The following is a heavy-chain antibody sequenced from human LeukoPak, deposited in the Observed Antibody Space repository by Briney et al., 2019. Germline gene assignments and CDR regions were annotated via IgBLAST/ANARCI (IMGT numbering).Heavy chain of an antibody. D-gene: IGHD6-19*01. Sequence: GGSLRLSCAASGFAFSSYAMSWVRQSPGKGLEWVSAISGSGGSTYYADSVKGRFTISRDNSRNTLYLQMNSLRAEDTAVHYCAKLYSSGSTGLVWGQGTPVTVSS. J-gene: IGHJ4*02. CDR3: AKLYSSGSTGLV. V-gene: IGHV3-23*01. CDR1: GFAFSSYA. CDR2: ISGSGGST.